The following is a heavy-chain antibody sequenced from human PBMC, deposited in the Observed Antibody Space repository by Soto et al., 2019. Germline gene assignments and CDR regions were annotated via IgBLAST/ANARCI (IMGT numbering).Heavy chain of an antibody. J-gene: IGHJ4*02. Sequence: QVQLQESGSGLLKPSQTLSLDCSVSGDSLRRGFHHWSWIRQTPGKGLQLIGYIDTNGDTHYDPSLRNRLNMSIVTTESRFSLKVTSVTAEYTAVYYCARGTVYYCPNDKCGFFFDHWGQGSLVTVTS. CDR1: GDSLRRGFHH. V-gene: IGHV4-31*03. CDR2: IDTNGDT. D-gene: IGHD2-8*01. CDR3: ARGTVYYCPNDKCGFFFDH.